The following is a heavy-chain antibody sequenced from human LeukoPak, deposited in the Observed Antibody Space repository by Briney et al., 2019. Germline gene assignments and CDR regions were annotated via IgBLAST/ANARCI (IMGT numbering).Heavy chain of an antibody. D-gene: IGHD6-13*01. J-gene: IGHJ4*02. CDR3: ARIGYSSSSFDF. Sequence: GGSLRPSCAASGFRFTNYWMSWVRQGPGKGLEWVANIKQDGSEKDYVDSMKGRFTISRDNAKNSVYLQVNSLRAEDTGIYYCARIGYSSSSFDFWGQGSLVTVSS. V-gene: IGHV3-7*01. CDR1: GFRFTNYW. CDR2: IKQDGSEK.